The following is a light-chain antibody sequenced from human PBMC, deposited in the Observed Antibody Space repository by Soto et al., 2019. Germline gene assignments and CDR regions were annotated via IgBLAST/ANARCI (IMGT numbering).Light chain of an antibody. V-gene: IGLV1-51*01. J-gene: IGLJ3*02. CDR1: SSNIGTNY. CDR3: EAWDSSLSAGV. CDR2: VNN. Sequence: QSVLTQPPSVSAAPGQKVTISCSGGSSNIGTNYVCWYQQLPGTAPKLLIYVNNQRPSGIPDRFSGSKSGTSATLGITGLQTGDEADYYCEAWDSSLSAGVFGGGTKLTVL.